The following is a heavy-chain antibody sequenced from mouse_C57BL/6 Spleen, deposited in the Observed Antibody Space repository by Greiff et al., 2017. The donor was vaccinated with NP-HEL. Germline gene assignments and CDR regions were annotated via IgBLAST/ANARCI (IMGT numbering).Heavy chain of an antibody. CDR2: ISYDGSN. CDR1: GYSITSGYY. D-gene: IGHD2-10*01. Sequence: EVQLVESGPGLVKPSQSLSLTCSVTGYSITSGYYWNWIRQFPGNKLEWMGYISYDGSNNYNPSLKNRISITRDTSKNQFFLKLNSVTTEDTATYYCARDLPFDYWGQGTTLTVSS. CDR3: ARDLPFDY. V-gene: IGHV3-6*01. J-gene: IGHJ2*01.